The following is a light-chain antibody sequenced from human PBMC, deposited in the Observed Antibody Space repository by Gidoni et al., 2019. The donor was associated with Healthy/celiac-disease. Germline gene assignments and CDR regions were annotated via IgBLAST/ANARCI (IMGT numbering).Light chain of an antibody. J-gene: IGKJ1*01. Sequence: EIVLTQSPGTLSLSPGERATLSCRASQSVSSSYLAWYQQKSGQAPRLLIYGASSRATGIPDRFSGSGSGTDFTLTISRLEPEDFAVYYCQQYGSSPKTFGQXTKVEIK. V-gene: IGKV3-20*01. CDR2: GAS. CDR3: QQYGSSPKT. CDR1: QSVSSSY.